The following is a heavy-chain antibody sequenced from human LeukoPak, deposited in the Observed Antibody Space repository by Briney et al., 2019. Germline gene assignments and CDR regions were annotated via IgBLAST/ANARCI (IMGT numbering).Heavy chain of an antibody. Sequence: GGSLRLSCAASGFNFKNYWMHWARQAPGKGLEWVSRIINDGSSTTYADSVKGRFTISRDNAKDTLYLQMNSLRVEDTAVYYCARVADGDKYGGGDYWGQGALVTVSS. V-gene: IGHV3-74*01. CDR3: ARVADGDKYGGGDY. J-gene: IGHJ4*02. D-gene: IGHD5-24*01. CDR2: IINDGSST. CDR1: GFNFKNYW.